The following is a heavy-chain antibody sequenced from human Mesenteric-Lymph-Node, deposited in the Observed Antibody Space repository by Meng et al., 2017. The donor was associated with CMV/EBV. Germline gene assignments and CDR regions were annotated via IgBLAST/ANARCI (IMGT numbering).Heavy chain of an antibody. V-gene: IGHV1-2*02. CDR1: GYIFISYY. CDR3: ARDTLYSSSWFKFDY. Sequence: SGYIFISYYMHWVRQAPGQGLEWMGWINPNSGGTNYAQKFHGRVSMTRDTSISTAYMELSRLTSDDTAVYYCARDTLYSSSWFKFDYWGQGTLVTVSS. D-gene: IGHD6-13*01. J-gene: IGHJ4*02. CDR2: INPNSGGT.